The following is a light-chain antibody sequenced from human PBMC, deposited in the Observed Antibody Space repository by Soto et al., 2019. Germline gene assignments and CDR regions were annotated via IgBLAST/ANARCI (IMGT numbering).Light chain of an antibody. CDR1: QSVSGN. J-gene: IGKJ5*01. CDR3: QQYNNWPPIS. Sequence: EIVMTQSPATLSVSPGERATLSCRAIQSVSGNLAWYQQKPGQAPRLLIYGASTRATGIPARFSGSGSGTKFTLTISSLQSEDFAVYYCQQYNNWPPISFGRGTRLVFK. V-gene: IGKV3-15*01. CDR2: GAS.